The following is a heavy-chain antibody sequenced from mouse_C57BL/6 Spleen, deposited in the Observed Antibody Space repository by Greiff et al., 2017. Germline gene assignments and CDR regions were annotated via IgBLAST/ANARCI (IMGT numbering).Heavy chain of an antibody. J-gene: IGHJ4*01. D-gene: IGHD2-5*01. CDR2: ISSGGSYT. CDR3: ARQNSNWDMDY. V-gene: IGHV5-6*02. CDR1: GFTFSSYG. Sequence: EVKLVESGGDLVKPGGSLKLSCAASGFTFSSYGMSWVRQTPDKRLEWVATISSGGSYTYYPDSVKGRFTISRDNAKNTLYLQMSSLKSEDTAMYDCARQNSNWDMDYWGQGTSVTVSS.